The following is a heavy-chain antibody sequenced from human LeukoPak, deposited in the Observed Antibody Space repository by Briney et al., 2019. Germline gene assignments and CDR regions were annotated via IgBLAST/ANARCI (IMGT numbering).Heavy chain of an antibody. D-gene: IGHD3-3*01. V-gene: IGHV1-69*04. CDR3: ARAPVGDFWSGYYTGGVDY. Sequence: SVKVSCKASGGTFSSYAISWVRQAPGQGLEWMGRIIPILGIANYAQKLQGRVTMTTDTSTSTAYMELRSLRSDDTAVYYCARAPVGDFWSGYYTGGVDYWGQGTLVTVSS. J-gene: IGHJ4*02. CDR2: IIPILGIA. CDR1: GGTFSSYA.